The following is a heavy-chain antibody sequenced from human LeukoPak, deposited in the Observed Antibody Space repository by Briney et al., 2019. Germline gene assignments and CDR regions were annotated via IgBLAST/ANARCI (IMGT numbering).Heavy chain of an antibody. Sequence: ASVKVSCKASGYTFTSYAMHWVRQAPGQRLEWMGWINAGNGYTKYSQKFQGRVTITRDTSASTAYMELSSLRSEDTAVYYCARPPYYYDSSGYYNYFDYWGQGTLVTVSS. CDR1: GYTFTSYA. V-gene: IGHV1-3*01. CDR2: INAGNGYT. CDR3: ARPPYYYDSSGYYNYFDY. D-gene: IGHD3-22*01. J-gene: IGHJ4*02.